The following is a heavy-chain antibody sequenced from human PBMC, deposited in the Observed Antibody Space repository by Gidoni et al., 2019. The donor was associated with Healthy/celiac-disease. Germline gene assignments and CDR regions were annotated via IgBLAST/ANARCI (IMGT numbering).Heavy chain of an antibody. V-gene: IGHV3-53*04. J-gene: IGHJ4*02. CDR3: ARGVRTPFDY. Sequence: EVKLVESGGGLVQPGGSLRLSCSASGFTVSSHYMGWVRQAPGKGLEWVSVIYSGGSTYYADSVKGRFTISRHNSKNTRYLQMNSLRAEDTAVYYCARGVRTPFDYWGQGTLVTVSS. CDR2: IYSGGST. D-gene: IGHD1-1*01. CDR1: GFTVSSHY.